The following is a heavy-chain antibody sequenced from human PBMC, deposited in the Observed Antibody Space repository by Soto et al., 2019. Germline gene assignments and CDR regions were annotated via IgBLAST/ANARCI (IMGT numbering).Heavy chain of an antibody. CDR3: VRYIVVPYYFDY. CDR1: GFTFSSYA. CDR2: ILGSGANT. Sequence: GGSLRLSCAASGFTFSSYAMHWVRQAPGKGPEWVSTILGSGANTYYPDSVKGRFTLSRDNSRNTLDLQLNSLRAEDTAVYYCVRYIVVPYYFDYWGQGTPVIVSS. D-gene: IGHD2-2*01. J-gene: IGHJ4*02. V-gene: IGHV3-23*01.